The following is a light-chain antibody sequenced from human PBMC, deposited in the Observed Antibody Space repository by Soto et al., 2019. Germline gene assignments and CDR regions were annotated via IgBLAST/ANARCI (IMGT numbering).Light chain of an antibody. CDR3: SSYTSSSVV. Sequence: QSVLTHPASVPGSPGQPLTICCTGTSSDVGGYNCVSWYQQHPGKAPKLMIYDVSNRPSGVSNRFSGSKSGNTASLTISGLQAEDEADYYCSSYTSSSVVFGGGTKVTVL. CDR1: SSDVGGYNC. CDR2: DVS. V-gene: IGLV2-14*01. J-gene: IGLJ2*01.